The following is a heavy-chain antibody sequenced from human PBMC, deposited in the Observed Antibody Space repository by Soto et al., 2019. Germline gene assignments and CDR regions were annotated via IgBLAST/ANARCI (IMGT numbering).Heavy chain of an antibody. CDR2: IIPILGIA. D-gene: IGHD2-2*01. CDR3: ARAHCSSTSRYGVGLDP. Sequence: GASVKVSCKASGGTFSSYTISWLRQAPGQGLEWMGRIIPILGIANYAQKFQGRVTITADKSTSTAYMELSSLRSEDTAVYYCARAHCSSTSRYGVGLDPWGQGTLVTVSS. CDR1: GGTFSSYT. V-gene: IGHV1-69*02. J-gene: IGHJ5*02.